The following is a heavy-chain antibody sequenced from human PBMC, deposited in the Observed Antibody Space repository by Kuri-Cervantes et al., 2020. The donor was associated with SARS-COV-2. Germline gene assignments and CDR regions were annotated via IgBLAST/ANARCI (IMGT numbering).Heavy chain of an antibody. V-gene: IGHV3-9*01. Sequence: GGSLRLSCAASGFTFSSYWMHWVRQAPGKGLEWVSGISWRGIKDYADTVKVRFIITRDNAKNSLYLQMNSLRAEDTAFYYCAKDISSVATRANFDYWGQGTLVTVSS. CDR2: ISWRGIK. CDR1: GFTFSSYW. J-gene: IGHJ4*02. D-gene: IGHD5-12*01. CDR3: AKDISSVATRANFDY.